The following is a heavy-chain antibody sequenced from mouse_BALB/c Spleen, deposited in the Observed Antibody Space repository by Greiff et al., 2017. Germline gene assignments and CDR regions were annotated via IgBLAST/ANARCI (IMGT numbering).Heavy chain of an antibody. CDR2: IDPANGNT. CDR3: ARSITTARGFAY. D-gene: IGHD1-2*01. V-gene: IGHV14-3*02. Sequence: EVQLQQSGAELVKPGASVKLSCTASGFNIKDTYMHWVKQRPEQGLEWIGRIDPANGNTKYDPKFQGKATITADTSSNTAYLQLSSLTSEDTAVYYCARSITTARGFAYWGQGTLVTVSA. CDR1: GFNIKDTY. J-gene: IGHJ3*01.